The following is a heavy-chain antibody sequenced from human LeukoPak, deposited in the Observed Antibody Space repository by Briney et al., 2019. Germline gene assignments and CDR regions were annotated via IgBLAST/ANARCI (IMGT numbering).Heavy chain of an antibody. CDR1: GGSISTYY. CDR3: VRLAFPPPLMAGFPYFFNY. Sequence: SETLSLTCTVSGGSISTYYWNWIRQPPGKGLEWIGSIYYTGSTNYSPSLKSRVTISVDTSKNQFSLKLTSVTAADTAVYYCVRLAFPPPLMAGFPYFFNYWGQGTLVTVSS. J-gene: IGHJ4*02. D-gene: IGHD6-19*01. CDR2: IYYTGST. V-gene: IGHV4-59*08.